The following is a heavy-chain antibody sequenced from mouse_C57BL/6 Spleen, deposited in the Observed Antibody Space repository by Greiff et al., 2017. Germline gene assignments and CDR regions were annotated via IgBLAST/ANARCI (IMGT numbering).Heavy chain of an antibody. J-gene: IGHJ2*01. V-gene: IGHV1-50*01. CDR2: IDPSDSYT. D-gene: IGHD2-3*01. CDR3: ARKGLLRPYYFDY. CDR1: GYTFTSYW. Sequence: QQSCKASGYTFTSYWMQWVKQRPGQGLEWIGEIDPSDSYTNYNQKFKGKATLTVDTSSSTAYMQLSSLTSEDSAVYYCARKGLLRPYYFDYWGQGTTLTVSS.